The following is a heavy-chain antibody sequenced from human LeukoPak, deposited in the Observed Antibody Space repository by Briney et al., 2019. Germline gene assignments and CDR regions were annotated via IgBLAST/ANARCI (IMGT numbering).Heavy chain of an antibody. CDR1: GFNFSICA. J-gene: IGHJ3*01. CDR3: AKVRKGVGAFDL. D-gene: IGHD3-16*01. Sequence: GGSLRLSCAASGFNFSICAMSWVRQAPGRGLQWVSGISASGATTYYADSLKGRFTVSRDISKNTLYLQMNSLRAEDTAIYYCAKVRKGVGAFDLWGQGTMVTVSS. CDR2: ISASGATT. V-gene: IGHV3-23*01.